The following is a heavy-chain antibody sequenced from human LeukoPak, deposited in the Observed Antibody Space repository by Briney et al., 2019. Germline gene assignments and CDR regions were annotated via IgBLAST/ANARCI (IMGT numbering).Heavy chain of an antibody. CDR3: ARLLRVGYCSTTTCNWFDP. CDR1: GYSITSAYY. CDR2: FFLKGST. V-gene: IGHV4-38-2*02. Sequence: PSETLSLTCTVSGYSITSAYYWGWIRQPPGKGLEWIGSFFLKGSTYYNPSLKSRVTISVDTSKNQFSLKLSSVTAADTAVYYCARLLRVGYCSTTTCNWFDPWGQGTLVTVSS. D-gene: IGHD2-2*03. J-gene: IGHJ5*02.